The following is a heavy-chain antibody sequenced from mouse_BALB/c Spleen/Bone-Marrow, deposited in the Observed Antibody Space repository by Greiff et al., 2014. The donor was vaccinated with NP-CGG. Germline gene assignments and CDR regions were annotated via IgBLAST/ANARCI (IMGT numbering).Heavy chain of an antibody. CDR2: IDPANGNT. D-gene: IGHD5-5*01. CDR3: SRGYYDYLFALDY. J-gene: IGHJ4*01. Sequence: EVKLVESGAELVKPGASVKLSCTASGFNIKDTYIYWVKQRPEQGLEWVGRIDPANGNTKYDPKSQGKATIAADTSSNTAYLQLSSLTSEDTAVYYCSRGYYDYLFALDYWGHGTSVTVSS. V-gene: IGHV14-3*02. CDR1: GFNIKDTY.